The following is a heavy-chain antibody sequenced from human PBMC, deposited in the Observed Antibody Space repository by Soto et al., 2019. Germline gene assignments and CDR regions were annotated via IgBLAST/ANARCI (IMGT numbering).Heavy chain of an antibody. J-gene: IGHJ5*02. CDR1: VFTFGNNV. Sequence: GGSLSLSGAASVFTFGNNVLSWVRRAPGKGLDWVSGITGGGLDTYYADSGKGRFTISRDNSKNMVFLQMNSLSAVDTALYYCAKNGLDTSPSAIATWGPGAL. CDR2: ITGGGLDT. V-gene: IGHV3-23*01. CDR3: AKNGLDTSPSAIAT. D-gene: IGHD2-21*01.